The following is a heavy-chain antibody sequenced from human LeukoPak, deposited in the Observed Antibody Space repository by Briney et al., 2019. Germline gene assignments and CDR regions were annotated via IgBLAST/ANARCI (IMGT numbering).Heavy chain of an antibody. V-gene: IGHV6-1*01. J-gene: IGHJ4*02. CDR2: TYYRSKWYN. CDR3: AIDMLDWNGNYFDY. Sequence: SQTLSLTCAISGDSFSSNSAAWNWIRQSPSRGLEWLGRTYYRSKWYNDYAVSVKSRITINPDTSKDQFSLQLNSVTPEDTAVYYCAIDMLDWNGNYFDYWGQGTLVTVSS. D-gene: IGHD1-1*01. CDR1: GDSFSSNSAA.